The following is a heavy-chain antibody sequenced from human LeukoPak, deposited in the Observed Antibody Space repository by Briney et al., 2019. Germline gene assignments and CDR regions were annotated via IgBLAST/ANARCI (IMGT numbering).Heavy chain of an antibody. CDR2: IYYSGST. CDR1: GGSISSSSYY. V-gene: IGHV4-39*07. D-gene: IGHD5-24*01. Sequence: PSETLSLTCTVSGGSISSSSYYWGWIRQPPGKGLEWIGSIYYSGSTYYNPSLKSRVTISVDTSKNQFSLKLSSVTAADTAVYYCARERWLQYSWGQGTLVTVSS. CDR3: ARERWLQYS. J-gene: IGHJ4*02.